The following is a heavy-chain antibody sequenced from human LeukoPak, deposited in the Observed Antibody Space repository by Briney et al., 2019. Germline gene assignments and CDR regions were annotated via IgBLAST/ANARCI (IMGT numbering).Heavy chain of an antibody. CDR1: GFTFDDYA. D-gene: IGHD6-19*01. CDR2: ISWNSGKI. CDR3: AKGIWSVSGGQGALDI. Sequence: GRSLRLSCAASGFTFDDYAMYWVRQTPGKGLEWVSRISWNSGKIDYADSVKGRFTISRDNAKNSLYLQMNSLRTDDMALYYCAKGIWSVSGGQGALDIWGQGTMVTVSS. V-gene: IGHV3-9*03. J-gene: IGHJ3*02.